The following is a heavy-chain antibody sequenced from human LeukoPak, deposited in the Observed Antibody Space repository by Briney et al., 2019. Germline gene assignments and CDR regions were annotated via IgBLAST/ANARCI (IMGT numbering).Heavy chain of an antibody. CDR1: GYTFTSYG. CDR3: ARVAASTYIKYSGYDFWYFDY. J-gene: IGHJ4*02. Sequence: ASVNVSCKASGYTFTSYGISWVRQAPGQGLEWMGWISAYNGNTNYAQKLQGRVTMTTDTSTSTAYMELRSLRSDDTAVYYCARVAASTYIKYSGYDFWYFDYWGQGTLVTVSS. V-gene: IGHV1-18*01. CDR2: ISAYNGNT. D-gene: IGHD5-12*01.